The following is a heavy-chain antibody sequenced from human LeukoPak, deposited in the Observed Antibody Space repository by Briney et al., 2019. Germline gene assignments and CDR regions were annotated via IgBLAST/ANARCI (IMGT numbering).Heavy chain of an antibody. Sequence: GGSLRLSCTASGFTIVDYAMGWVRQAPGKGLEWVGFIRSKAYGGTTEYAASVKGRFTISRDYSKSIGYLQMNSLKTVDTAVYYCTRDRGSRYYFDYWGQGTLVTVSS. J-gene: IGHJ4*02. CDR1: GFTIVDYA. CDR3: TRDRGSRYYFDY. D-gene: IGHD1-26*01. V-gene: IGHV3-49*04. CDR2: IRSKAYGGTT.